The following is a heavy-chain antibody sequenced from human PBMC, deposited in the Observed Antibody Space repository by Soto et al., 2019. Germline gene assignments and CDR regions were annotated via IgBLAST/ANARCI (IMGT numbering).Heavy chain of an antibody. CDR3: AKVSSGY. J-gene: IGHJ4*02. V-gene: IGHV3-23*01. Sequence: EVQLLESGGDLVQPGGSLRGSCAASGFTFSNFVMRWVRQPPGKGLEWVSSVSGSGGSTYYADSVKGRFIMSRDNSKNNLYLQMNSVRVEDTAIYYCAKVSSGYWGQGTLVTVSS. CDR2: VSGSGGST. CDR1: GFTFSNFV. D-gene: IGHD3-10*01.